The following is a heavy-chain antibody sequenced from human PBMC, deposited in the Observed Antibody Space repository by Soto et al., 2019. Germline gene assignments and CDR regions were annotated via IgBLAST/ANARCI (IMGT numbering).Heavy chain of an antibody. J-gene: IGHJ5*02. Sequence: SETLSLTCAVSGYSISSGYYWGWIRQTPGKGLEWIASIYHSGSTYYNPSLRSRVTISVDTSKNQFSLKLTSVTAADTAVYYCARGAATVTPGWFDPWGQGIMVTVS. D-gene: IGHD4-17*01. CDR1: GYSISSGYY. CDR2: IYHSGST. CDR3: ARGAATVTPGWFDP. V-gene: IGHV4-38-2*01.